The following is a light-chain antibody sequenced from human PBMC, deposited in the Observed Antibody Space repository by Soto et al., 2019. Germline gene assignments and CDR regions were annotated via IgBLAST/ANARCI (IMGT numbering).Light chain of an antibody. CDR2: DAS. CDR3: QQRSNWPRT. Sequence: EIVLTQSPATLSLSPGEGATLSCRASQSVSTSLAWYQQKPGQAPRLLIYDASNRATGIPARFSGSGSGTVFPLTTSSLEPEDFGVYYCQQRSNWPRTFGQGTKLEIK. V-gene: IGKV3-11*01. CDR1: QSVSTS. J-gene: IGKJ2*01.